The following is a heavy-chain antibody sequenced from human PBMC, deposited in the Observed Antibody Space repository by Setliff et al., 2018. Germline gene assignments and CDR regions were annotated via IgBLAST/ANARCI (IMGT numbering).Heavy chain of an antibody. CDR2: IGRDGIGI. Sequence: GGSLRLSCVASGFSFSSYWMQWVRQAPGKGLVWVSRIGRDGIGITYADPVKGRFTISRDDAKNTVYLQMNSLRDEDTAVYYCTRGEVWGTPTAGDFWGQGTLVTVSS. V-gene: IGHV3-74*01. CDR1: GFSFSSYW. CDR3: TRGEVWGTPTAGDF. D-gene: IGHD3-16*01. J-gene: IGHJ4*02.